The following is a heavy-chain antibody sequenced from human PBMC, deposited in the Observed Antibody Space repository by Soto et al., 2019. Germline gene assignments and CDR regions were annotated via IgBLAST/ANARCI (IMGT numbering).Heavy chain of an antibody. D-gene: IGHD3-3*01. Sequence: GGSLRLSCAASGFTFSSYWMHWVRQAPGKGLVWVSRINSDGSSTSYADSVKGRFTISRDNAKNTLYLQMNSLRAEDTAVYYCARAGTGDFWSGYPFDYWGQGTLVTVSS. CDR1: GFTFSSYW. CDR3: ARAGTGDFWSGYPFDY. J-gene: IGHJ4*02. V-gene: IGHV3-74*01. CDR2: INSDGSST.